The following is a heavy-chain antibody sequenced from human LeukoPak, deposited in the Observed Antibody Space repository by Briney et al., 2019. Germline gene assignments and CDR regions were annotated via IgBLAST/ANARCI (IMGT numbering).Heavy chain of an antibody. CDR2: IYWDDDK. D-gene: IGHD6-13*01. CDR1: GVSLSTSAVG. Sequence: SGPTLVNPTQTLTLTCTFSGVSLSTSAVGVGWIRHPPVKAREWLALIYWDDDKRYSPSLKSRLTITNDNSKNPVVLKMTSMGPGDTATYYCAHGPRVAAARYSDYWVRGTVVTVSS. V-gene: IGHV2-5*02. CDR3: AHGPRVAAARYSDY. J-gene: IGHJ4*02.